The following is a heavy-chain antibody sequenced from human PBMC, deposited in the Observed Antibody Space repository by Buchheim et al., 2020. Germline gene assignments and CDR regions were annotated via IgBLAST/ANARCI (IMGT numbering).Heavy chain of an antibody. V-gene: IGHV3-33*01. CDR3: ARDSYGMDV. J-gene: IGHJ6*02. CDR1: GFIFSTYA. CDR2: IWYDGSNK. Sequence: QVQLVESGGGVVQPGRSLRLSCAASGFIFSTYAMHWVRQAPGKGLEWVTVIWYDGSNKYYADSVKGRFTISRAHSKNTLCLQMDSLRAEDTAVYYCARDSYGMDVWGQGTT.